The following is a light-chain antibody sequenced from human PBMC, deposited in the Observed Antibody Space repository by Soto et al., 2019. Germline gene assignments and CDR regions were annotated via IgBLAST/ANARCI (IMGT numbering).Light chain of an antibody. CDR3: AAWGDSLV. J-gene: IGLJ2*01. V-gene: IGLV1-47*01. CDR2: RSD. Sequence: QSVLSQPPSASGPPGQRVTIPWTGSSSNIGSYHVNWYQHLPGTAPKLLIYRSDQRPSVVPDRFTGSKAGTSASLSISGRRSEDEAVYCCAAWGDSLVFGGGTKVTVL. CDR1: SSNIGSYH.